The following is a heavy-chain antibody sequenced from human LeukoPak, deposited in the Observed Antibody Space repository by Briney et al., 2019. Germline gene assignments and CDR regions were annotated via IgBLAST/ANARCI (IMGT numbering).Heavy chain of an antibody. CDR2: ISPNDSDT. V-gene: IGHV5-51*01. CDR1: GYSFTSYW. CDR3: ARQDRITIFGVIGSWFDP. D-gene: IGHD3-3*01. J-gene: IGHJ5*02. Sequence: GESLKISCKASGYSFTSYWIAWVRQMPGKGLEWMGFISPNDSDTRYSPSFQGQVTISADKSVYTAYLQWSSLRASDTAMYYCARQDRITIFGVIGSWFDPWGQGTLVTVSS.